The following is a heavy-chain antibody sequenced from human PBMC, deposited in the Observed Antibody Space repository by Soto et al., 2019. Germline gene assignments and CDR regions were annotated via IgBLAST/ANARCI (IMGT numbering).Heavy chain of an antibody. D-gene: IGHD6-13*01. CDR2: IIPILTTP. Sequence: QVQLVQSGAEVKKTGSSVNGSCKASGCTFSIYGFSCVRQAPGEGPEWIGGIIPILTTPNYAQKFQGSVTIVAEESSTTVSMELSSLKFEETAVYYCATSVGIAPTGEDGMAVWGPGTSVTVSS. CDR1: GCTFSIYG. J-gene: IGHJ6*02. CDR3: ATSVGIAPTGEDGMAV. V-gene: IGHV1-69*01.